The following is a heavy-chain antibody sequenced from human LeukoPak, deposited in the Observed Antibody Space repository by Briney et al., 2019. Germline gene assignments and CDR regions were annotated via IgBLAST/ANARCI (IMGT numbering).Heavy chain of an antibody. Sequence: NSSETLSLTCAVYGGSFSGYYWTSIRQPPGKWLEWIGEINHSESTNYNPSLKSRVTISVDTSKNQFSLKLSSVTAADTAVYYCARNIAVAGSKPNQQNWFDPWGQGTLVTVSS. CDR2: INHSEST. CDR3: ARNIAVAGSKPNQQNWFDP. V-gene: IGHV4-34*01. J-gene: IGHJ5*02. CDR1: GGSFSGYY. D-gene: IGHD6-19*01.